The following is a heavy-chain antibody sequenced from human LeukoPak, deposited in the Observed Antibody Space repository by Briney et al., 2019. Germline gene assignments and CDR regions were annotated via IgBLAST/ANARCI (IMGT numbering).Heavy chain of an antibody. V-gene: IGHV3-30*03. CDR3: AREILRVWFDP. J-gene: IGHJ5*02. CDR1: GFTFSSYG. Sequence: PGGSLRLSCAASGFTFSSYGMHWVRQAPGKGLEWVAVISYDGSNKYYADSVKGRFTISRDNSKNTLYLQMNSLRAEDTAVYYCAREILRVWFDPWGQGTLVTVSS. CDR2: ISYDGSNK.